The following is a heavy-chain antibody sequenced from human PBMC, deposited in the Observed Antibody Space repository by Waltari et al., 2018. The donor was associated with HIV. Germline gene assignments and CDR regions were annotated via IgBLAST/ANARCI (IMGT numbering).Heavy chain of an antibody. D-gene: IGHD3-3*01. Sequence: QVQLQESGPGLVRPSEALSLTCTVSGGSLSSGIYYWSWVRQPAGKRLEWIGRIYSTGNTNYNPALMSRATISSDTSKNQLSLKLTSVTAADTAMYYCARGDVGDFWSGFFSLWGQGTQVTVSS. J-gene: IGHJ4*02. CDR1: GGSLSSGIYY. CDR3: ARGDVGDFWSGFFSL. V-gene: IGHV4-61*02. CDR2: IYSTGNT.